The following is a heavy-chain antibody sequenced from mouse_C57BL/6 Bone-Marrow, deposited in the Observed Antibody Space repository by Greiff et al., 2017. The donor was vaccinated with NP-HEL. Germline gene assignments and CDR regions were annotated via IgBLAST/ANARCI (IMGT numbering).Heavy chain of an antibody. CDR1: GYTFTDYN. J-gene: IGHJ1*03. V-gene: IGHV1-22*01. Sequence: EVKLMESGPELVKPGASVKMSCKASGYTFTDYNMHWVKQSHGKSLEWIGYINPNNGGTSYNQKFKGKATLTVNKSSSTAYMELRSLTSEDSAVYYCASRGLLLRPSRYFDVWGTGTTVTVSS. CDR2: INPNNGGT. D-gene: IGHD1-1*01. CDR3: ASRGLLLRPSRYFDV.